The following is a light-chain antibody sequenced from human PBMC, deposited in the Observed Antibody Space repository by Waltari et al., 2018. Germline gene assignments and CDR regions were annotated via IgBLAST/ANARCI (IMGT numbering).Light chain of an antibody. V-gene: IGKV3-11*01. CDR3: QQRGNGPPIT. CDR1: QSVSSY. Sequence: EIVLTQSPATLSLSPGQRATLSCRASQSVSSYLAWFQQKPGQAPRLLIYYASKRAAGIPARLSCSGSETDFTLTISSLEPEDCAVYYCQQRGNGPPITFGQGTRLDMK. J-gene: IGKJ5*01. CDR2: YAS.